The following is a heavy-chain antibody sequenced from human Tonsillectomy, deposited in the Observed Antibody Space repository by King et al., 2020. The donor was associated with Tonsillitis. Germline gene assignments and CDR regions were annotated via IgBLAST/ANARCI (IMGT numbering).Heavy chain of an antibody. J-gene: IGHJ3*02. CDR3: AGARTRDSAFDI. V-gene: IGHV4-30-4*07. D-gene: IGHD1-14*01. CDR1: GGSISSGGYS. Sequence: VQLQESGPGLVKPSQTLSLTCAVSGGSISSGGYSWSWIRQPPGKGLEWIGYIYYSGSTYYNPSLKSRVTISVDTSKNHFSLKLSSVTAADTAVYYCAGARTRDSAFDIWGQGTMVTVSS. CDR2: IYYSGST.